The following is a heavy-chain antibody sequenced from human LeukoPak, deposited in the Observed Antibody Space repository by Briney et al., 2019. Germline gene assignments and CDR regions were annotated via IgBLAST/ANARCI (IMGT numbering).Heavy chain of an antibody. CDR1: GFTFSSYW. CDR3: ARGPYYYDSSGYFDY. Sequence: TGGSLRLSCAASGFTFSSYWMSWVRQAPGKGLEWVANIKKDGSEKYYVDSVKGRFTISRDNAENSLYLQMNSLRVEDTAVYYCARGPYYYDSSGYFDYWGQGTLVTVSS. CDR2: IKKDGSEK. V-gene: IGHV3-7*03. J-gene: IGHJ4*02. D-gene: IGHD3-22*01.